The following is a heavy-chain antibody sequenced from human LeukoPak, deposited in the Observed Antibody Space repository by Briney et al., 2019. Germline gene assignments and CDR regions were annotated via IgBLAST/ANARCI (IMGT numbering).Heavy chain of an antibody. Sequence: ASVKVSCKASGYTFTSYGISWVRQAPGQGLEWMGWISAYNGNTNYAQKLQGRVTMTTDTSTSTAYMELRSLRSDDTAVYYCARADKYSSSSPFDYWGQGTLVTVSS. CDR2: ISAYNGNT. V-gene: IGHV1-18*01. D-gene: IGHD6-6*01. CDR1: GYTFTSYG. J-gene: IGHJ4*02. CDR3: ARADKYSSSSPFDY.